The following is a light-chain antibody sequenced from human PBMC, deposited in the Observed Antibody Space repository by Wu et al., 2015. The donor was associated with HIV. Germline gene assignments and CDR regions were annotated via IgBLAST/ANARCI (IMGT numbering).Light chain of an antibody. Sequence: EIVLTQSPGTLSLSPGEGATLSCRASQSLISSYLAWYQQKPGQAPRLLIYDASNRATGIPARFSGSGSGTDFTLTISSLEPEDFAVYYCQQRSNWLTFGGGTKVEIK. V-gene: IGKV3-11*01. CDR3: QQRSNWLT. CDR1: QSLISSY. J-gene: IGKJ4*01. CDR2: DAS.